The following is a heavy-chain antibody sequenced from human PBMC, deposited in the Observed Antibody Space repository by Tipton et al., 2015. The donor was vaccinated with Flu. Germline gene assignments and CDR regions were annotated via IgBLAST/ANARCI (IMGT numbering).Heavy chain of an antibody. Sequence: SLRLSCAASGFLFRSHWMTWVRQAPGKGLEWVANMNHDGSEKNYAASVEGRATISRDNAKNSLYLQINNVGAEDTALYFCARYTFGYYPHPNDYWGQGTLVTVPS. J-gene: IGHJ4*01. CDR1: GFLFRSHW. CDR3: ARYTFGYYPHPNDY. CDR2: MNHDGSEK. V-gene: IGHV3-7*01. D-gene: IGHD4-17*01.